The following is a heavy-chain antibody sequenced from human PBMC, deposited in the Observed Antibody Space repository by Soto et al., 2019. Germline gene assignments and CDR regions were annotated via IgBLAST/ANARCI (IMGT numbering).Heavy chain of an antibody. D-gene: IGHD1-26*01. J-gene: IGHJ4*02. CDR3: ASSSGSSPPPFDY. CDR1: GFTFSSYA. Sequence: LRLSCAASGFTFSSYAMHWVRQAPGKGLEWVAVISYDGSNKYYADSVKGRFTISRDNSKNTLYLQMNSLRAEDTAVYYCASSSGSSPPPFDYWGQGTLVTVSS. CDR2: ISYDGSNK. V-gene: IGHV3-30-3*01.